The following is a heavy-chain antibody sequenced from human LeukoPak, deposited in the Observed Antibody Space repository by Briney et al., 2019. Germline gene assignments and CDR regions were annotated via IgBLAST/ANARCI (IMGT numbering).Heavy chain of an antibody. Sequence: GSLLLSCAASGFTFSGYTMNWVRPAPGKGLEWVSSISSSSSYIYYADSVKGRFTISRDNAKKSLFLQMNSLRAEDTAVYYCARDETNGFDFWGPGTLVSVSS. D-gene: IGHD3-3*01. CDR3: ARDETNGFDF. CDR2: ISSSSSYI. CDR1: GFTFSGYT. J-gene: IGHJ4*02. V-gene: IGHV3-21*01.